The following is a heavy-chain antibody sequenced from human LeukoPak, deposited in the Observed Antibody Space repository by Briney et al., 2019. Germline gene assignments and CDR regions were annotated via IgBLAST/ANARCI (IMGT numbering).Heavy chain of an antibody. D-gene: IGHD5-12*01. CDR1: GFTVSDSY. V-gene: IGHV3-66*01. J-gene: IGHJ4*02. CDR3: VRDVSGYDFFHY. CDR2: IYTGGNT. Sequence: GSXRLSCAASGFTVSDSYMSWVRQAPGKXLEWLSFIYTGGNTYYADSVKGRFIISRDNSKNTLYLQMNSLRVEDTAVYYCVRDVSGYDFFHYWGLGTLVTVSS.